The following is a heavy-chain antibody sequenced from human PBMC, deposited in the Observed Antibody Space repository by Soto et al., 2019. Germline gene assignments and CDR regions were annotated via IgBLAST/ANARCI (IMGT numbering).Heavy chain of an antibody. CDR3: AREGDGYNSFDY. D-gene: IGHD5-12*01. Sequence: QVQLVESGGGVVQPGRSLRLSCAASGFTFSSYAMHWVRQAPGKGLEWVAVISYDGSNKYYADSVKGRFTISRDNSKNTLYLQMNSLSAEDTAVYYCAREGDGYNSFDYWGQGTLVTVSS. CDR1: GFTFSSYA. CDR2: ISYDGSNK. V-gene: IGHV3-30-3*01. J-gene: IGHJ4*02.